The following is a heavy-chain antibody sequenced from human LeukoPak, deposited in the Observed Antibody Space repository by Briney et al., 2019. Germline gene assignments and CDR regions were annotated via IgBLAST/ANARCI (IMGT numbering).Heavy chain of an antibody. CDR2: ISYDGSNK. D-gene: IGHD3-10*01. J-gene: IGHJ4*02. Sequence: GRSLRLSCAASGFXFSSYGIHWVRQAPGKGLEWVAVISYDGSNKYYADSVKGRFTISRDNSKNTLYLQMNSLRAEDTAVYYCAKRNGGSGSYPMGDYWGQGTLVTVSS. V-gene: IGHV3-30*18. CDR3: AKRNGGSGSYPMGDY. CDR1: GFXFSSYG.